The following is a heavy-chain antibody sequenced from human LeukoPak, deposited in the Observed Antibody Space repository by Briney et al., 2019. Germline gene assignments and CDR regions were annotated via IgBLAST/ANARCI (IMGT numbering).Heavy chain of an antibody. CDR1: GFTFSSYA. D-gene: IGHD6-19*01. V-gene: IGHV3-23*01. CDR2: ISGSGGTT. Sequence: GGSLRLSCAASGFTFSSYAMSWVRQAPGKGLEWVSVISGSGGTTYYADSVKGRFTISRDNSKSTLDLQMNSLRVEDMAVYYCAKKFGSSNWYVGFDYWGQGTLVTVSS. CDR3: AKKFGSSNWYVGFDY. J-gene: IGHJ4*02.